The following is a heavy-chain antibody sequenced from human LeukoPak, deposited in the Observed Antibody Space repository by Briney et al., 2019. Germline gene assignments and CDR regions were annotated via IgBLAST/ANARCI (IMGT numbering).Heavy chain of an antibody. CDR2: IKEDGSEK. Sequence: GSLRLSCAASGFTFSRYWMSWVRQAPGKGLEWVANIKEDGSEKYYVDSVRGRFTISRDNAKNSLYLQMNSLRVDDTAMYYCTREAAWGRGTLVTVSS. V-gene: IGHV3-7*01. CDR1: GFTFSRYW. CDR3: TREAA. J-gene: IGHJ5*02.